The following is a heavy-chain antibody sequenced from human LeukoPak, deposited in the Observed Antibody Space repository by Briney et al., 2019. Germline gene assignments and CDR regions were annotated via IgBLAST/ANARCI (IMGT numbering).Heavy chain of an antibody. CDR3: ARDGTYTDYDPDFDI. Sequence: GGSLRLSCAASGFTFSRFWMSWVRQAPGKGLEWVANIKQDGSEKYYVDSVKGRFTISRGNAKNSLYLQMNSLRAEDTAVFYCARDGTYTDYDPDFDIWGQGTLVTVSS. CDR2: IKQDGSEK. V-gene: IGHV3-7*04. CDR1: GFTFSRFW. D-gene: IGHD5-12*01. J-gene: IGHJ4*02.